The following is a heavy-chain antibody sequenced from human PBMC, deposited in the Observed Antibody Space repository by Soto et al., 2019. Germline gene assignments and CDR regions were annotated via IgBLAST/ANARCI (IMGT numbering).Heavy chain of an antibody. D-gene: IGHD2-2*01. V-gene: IGHV4-31*03. Sequence: PSETLSLTCTVSGGSISSGGYYWSWIRQHPGKGLEWIGYIYYSGSTYYNPSLKSRVTISVDTSKNQFSLKLSSVTAADTAVYYCARAGLGYCISTSCYGDYYYYGMDVWGQGTTVTVSS. CDR3: ARAGLGYCISTSCYGDYYYYGMDV. CDR2: IYYSGST. CDR1: GGSISSGGYY. J-gene: IGHJ6*02.